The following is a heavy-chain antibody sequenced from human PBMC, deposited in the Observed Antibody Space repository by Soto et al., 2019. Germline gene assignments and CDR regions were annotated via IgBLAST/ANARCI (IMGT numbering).Heavy chain of an antibody. CDR1: GFTFSDYY. J-gene: IGHJ6*02. Sequence: PGGSLRLSGAASGFTFSDYYMSWIRQAPGKGLEWVSYISSSSSYTNYADSVKGRFTISRDNAKNSLYLQMNSLRAEDTAVYYCARVQEDDILTGLPSYGMDVWGQGTTVTVSS. V-gene: IGHV3-11*05. CDR3: ARVQEDDILTGLPSYGMDV. CDR2: ISSSSSYT. D-gene: IGHD3-9*01.